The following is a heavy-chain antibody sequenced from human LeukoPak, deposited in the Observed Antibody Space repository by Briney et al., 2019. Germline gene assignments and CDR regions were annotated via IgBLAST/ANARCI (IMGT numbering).Heavy chain of an antibody. D-gene: IGHD1-1*01. CDR1: GFTFSSYA. J-gene: IGHJ4*02. CDR2: ISYDGSNK. V-gene: IGHV3-30*04. CDR3: ARAPWRSTYFDY. Sequence: PGGSLRLSCAASGFTFSSYAMHWVRQAPGKGLEWVAVISYDGSNKYYADSVKGRFTISRDNSKNTLYLQMNSLRAEDTAVYYCARAPWRSTYFDYWGQGTLVTVSS.